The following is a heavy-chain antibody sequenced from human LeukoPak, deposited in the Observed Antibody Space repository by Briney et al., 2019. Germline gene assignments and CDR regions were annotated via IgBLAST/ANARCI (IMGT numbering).Heavy chain of an antibody. CDR1: GFTFSSYG. J-gene: IGHJ3*02. CDR2: ISYDGSNK. V-gene: IGHV3-30*18. CDR3: ANYPPPDAFDI. Sequence: TGGSLRLSCAASGFTFSSYGMHWVRQAPGKGLEWVAVISYDGSNKYYADSVKGRFTISRDNSKNTLYLQMNSLRAEDTAVYYCANYPPPDAFDIWGQGTMVTVSS.